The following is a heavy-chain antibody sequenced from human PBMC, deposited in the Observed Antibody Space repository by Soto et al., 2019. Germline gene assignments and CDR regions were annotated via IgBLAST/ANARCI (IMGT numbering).Heavy chain of an antibody. Sequence: VHLVESGGGLVKPGGSLRLSCAGSGLTLSSYGMSWVRQAPGKGLEWVSSISAITNYKYSADSLKGRFTISRDNAKNSLYLQMNSLRAEDTAVYYCAGGSRDTSGYYDFEYWGQGTLVTVSS. CDR3: AGGSRDTSGYYDFEY. V-gene: IGHV3-21*01. D-gene: IGHD3-22*01. CDR1: GLTLSSYG. J-gene: IGHJ4*02. CDR2: ISAITNYK.